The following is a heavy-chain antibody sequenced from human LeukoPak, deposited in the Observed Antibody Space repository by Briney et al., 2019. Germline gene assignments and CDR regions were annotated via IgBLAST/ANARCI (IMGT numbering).Heavy chain of an antibody. CDR3: ATGVSSSSGYNWFDP. D-gene: IGHD6-6*01. CDR2: VDPEDGET. J-gene: IGHJ5*02. Sequence: ATVKISCKVSGDTFTDYYMHWVQQAPGKGHEWMGLVDPEDGETIYAEKFQGRVTITADTSTDTAYMELSSLRSEDTAVYYCATGVSSSSGYNWFDPWGQGTLVTVSS. V-gene: IGHV1-69-2*01. CDR1: GDTFTDYY.